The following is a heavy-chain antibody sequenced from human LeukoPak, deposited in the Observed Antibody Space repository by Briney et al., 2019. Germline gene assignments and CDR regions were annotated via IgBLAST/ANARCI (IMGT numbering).Heavy chain of an antibody. D-gene: IGHD6-13*01. Sequence: KAGGSLRLSCAASGFTFSDYYMSWIRQAPGKGLEWVSYISSSGSTIYYADSVKGRFTISRDNSKNTLFLQMNSLRAEDTAIYYCAKDVIDPTSYTSSWYWGYWGQGTLVIVSS. CDR2: ISSSGSTI. CDR1: GFTFSDYY. V-gene: IGHV3-11*01. CDR3: AKDVIDPTSYTSSWYWGY. J-gene: IGHJ4*02.